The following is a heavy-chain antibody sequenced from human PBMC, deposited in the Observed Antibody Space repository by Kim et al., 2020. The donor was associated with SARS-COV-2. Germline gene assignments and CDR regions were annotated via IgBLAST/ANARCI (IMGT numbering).Heavy chain of an antibody. D-gene: IGHD3-22*01. CDR3: ARFSLGNDYYDIPSFDY. CDR1: GFTFSDYY. CDR2: ISSSGSTI. Sequence: GGSLRLSCAASGFTFSDYYMSWIRQAPGKGLEWVSYISSSGSTIYYADSVKGRFTISRDNAKNSLYLQMNSLRAEDTAVYYCARFSLGNDYYDIPSFDYWGQGTLVTVSS. V-gene: IGHV3-11*04. J-gene: IGHJ4*02.